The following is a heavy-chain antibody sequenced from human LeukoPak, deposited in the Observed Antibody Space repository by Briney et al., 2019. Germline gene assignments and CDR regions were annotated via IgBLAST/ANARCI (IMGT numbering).Heavy chain of an antibody. CDR1: GFTFSSYA. J-gene: IGHJ4*02. Sequence: PGGSLRLSCAASGFTFSSYAMSWVRQAPGKGLEWVSSISSSSSYIYYADSVKGRFTISRDNAKNSLYLQMNSLRAEDTAVYYCARDDDYGGNSFDYWGQGTLVTVSS. V-gene: IGHV3-21*01. CDR3: ARDDDYGGNSFDY. CDR2: ISSSSSYI. D-gene: IGHD4-23*01.